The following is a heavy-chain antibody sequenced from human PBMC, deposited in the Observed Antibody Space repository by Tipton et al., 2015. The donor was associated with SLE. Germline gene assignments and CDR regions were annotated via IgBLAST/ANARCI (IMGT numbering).Heavy chain of an antibody. CDR2: ISYDGSNK. D-gene: IGHD1-1*01. CDR3: ARDWNVEPPWYYYYMDV. J-gene: IGHJ6*03. Sequence: SLRFSCVASGFTFSNYAMHWVRQAPGKGLEWVAVISYDGSNKYYADSVKGRFTISRDNSKNTLYLQMNSLRAEDTAVYYCARDWNVEPPWYYYYMDVWGKGTTVTVSS. V-gene: IGHV3-30*04. CDR1: GFTFSNYA.